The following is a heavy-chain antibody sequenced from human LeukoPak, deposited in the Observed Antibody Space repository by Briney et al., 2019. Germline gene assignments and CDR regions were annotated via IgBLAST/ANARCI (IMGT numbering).Heavy chain of an antibody. Sequence: GGSLRLSCAASGFTFSTYSMNWVRQAPGKGLEWVSSITGSSSFIYYADSVKGRFTISRDNARNSLHLQMNSLRAEDTAVYYCARARTPGIAVAGTNWFDPWGQGTLVTVSS. CDR2: ITGSSSFI. CDR1: GFTFSTYS. J-gene: IGHJ5*02. V-gene: IGHV3-21*01. D-gene: IGHD6-19*01. CDR3: ARARTPGIAVAGTNWFDP.